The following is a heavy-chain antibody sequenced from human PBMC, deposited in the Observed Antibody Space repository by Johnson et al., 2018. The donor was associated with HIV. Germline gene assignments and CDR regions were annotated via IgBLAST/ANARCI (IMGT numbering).Heavy chain of an antibody. CDR3: ARGDPPNVFDI. V-gene: IGHV3-7*01. CDR2: IKQDGSEK. CDR1: GFTFRSYW. J-gene: IGHJ3*02. Sequence: EQLVESGGGVVQPGGSLRLSCVVSGFTFRSYWMTWVRQAPGKGLEWVANIKQDGSEKYYVDSVKGRFTISRDNAKNTLYLQMDSLRAEDTAVYYCARGDPPNVFDIWGQGTMVTVSS.